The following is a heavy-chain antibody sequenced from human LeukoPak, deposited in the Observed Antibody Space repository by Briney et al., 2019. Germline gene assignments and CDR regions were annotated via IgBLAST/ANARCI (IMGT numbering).Heavy chain of an antibody. CDR2: IWYDGSDK. J-gene: IGHJ4*02. CDR1: GVAFNTYG. Sequence: HPGRSLRLSCATSGVAFNTYGMHWVRQAPDKGREGVAVIWYDGSDKYYADSVKGRFTISRDNSKNTLYLQMNSLRAEDTAVYYCARDERACYFDYWGQGTLVTVSS. V-gene: IGHV3-33*01. CDR3: ARDERACYFDY.